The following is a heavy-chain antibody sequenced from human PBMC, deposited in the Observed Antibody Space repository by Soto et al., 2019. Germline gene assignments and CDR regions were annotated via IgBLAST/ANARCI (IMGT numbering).Heavy chain of an antibody. CDR2: IYYSGST. V-gene: IGHV4-61*01. Sequence: PSETLSLTCTVSGGSVSSGSYYWSWIRQPPGKGLEWIGYIYYSGSTNYNPSLKSRVTISVDTSKNQFSLKLSSVTAADTAVYYCARDGIYCSSTSFYTDWFDPWGQGTLVTVSS. CDR3: ARDGIYCSSTSFYTDWFDP. D-gene: IGHD2-2*02. J-gene: IGHJ5*02. CDR1: GGSVSSGSYY.